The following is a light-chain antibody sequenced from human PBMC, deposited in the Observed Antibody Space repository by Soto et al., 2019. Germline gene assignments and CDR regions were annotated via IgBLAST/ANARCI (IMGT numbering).Light chain of an antibody. J-gene: IGKJ1*01. CDR1: QSVSSY. CDR2: GAS. Sequence: EIVLTQSPATLSLSPGESPTLSCRAGQSVSSYLAWHQQKPGQAPRLLIYGASSRATGIPDRFSGSGSGTDFTLTISRLEPEDFAVYYCQQYGSSPRTFGQGTKVDIK. V-gene: IGKV3-20*01. CDR3: QQYGSSPRT.